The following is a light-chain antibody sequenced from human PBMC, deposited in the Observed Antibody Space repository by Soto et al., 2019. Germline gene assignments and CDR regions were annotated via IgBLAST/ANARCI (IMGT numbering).Light chain of an antibody. J-gene: IGLJ1*01. CDR2: GNN. CDR3: QAYDSRLSGYV. V-gene: IGLV1-40*01. Sequence: QSLLAQPPSVSGAPGQRVSISCTGSSANIGAAYNVYCYQQLPATAPNLLTCGNNNRPSGFPARFSASKSGTSASLAIAGIQADDEGDYYCQAYDSRLSGYVFGTGTNVTVL. CDR1: SANIGAAYN.